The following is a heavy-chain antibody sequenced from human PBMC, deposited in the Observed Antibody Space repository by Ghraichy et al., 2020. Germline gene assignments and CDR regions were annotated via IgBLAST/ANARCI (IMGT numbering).Heavy chain of an antibody. Sequence: ASVKVSCKASGYTFTSYAMHWVRQAPGQRLEWMGWINAGNGNTKYSQKFQGRVTITRDTSASTAYMELSSLRSEDTAVYYCARDYYDFWSGYYKGWFDPWGQGTLVTVSS. CDR1: GYTFTSYA. CDR2: INAGNGNT. D-gene: IGHD3-3*01. V-gene: IGHV1-3*01. J-gene: IGHJ5*02. CDR3: ARDYYDFWSGYYKGWFDP.